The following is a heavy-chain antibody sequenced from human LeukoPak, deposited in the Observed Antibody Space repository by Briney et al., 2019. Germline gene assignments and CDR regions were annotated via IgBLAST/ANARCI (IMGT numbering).Heavy chain of an antibody. J-gene: IGHJ3*02. D-gene: IGHD1-1*01. Sequence: TGGSLRLSCAASGFTFSDYEMNWVRQAPGKGLEWVSYISFTGNTIKYADSVKGRFTISRDNAQNSLYLQMNSLRAEDTAVYYCARDKGLNWNPSEFDIWGQGTMVTVSS. CDR3: ARDKGLNWNPSEFDI. V-gene: IGHV3-48*03. CDR2: ISFTGNTI. CDR1: GFTFSDYE.